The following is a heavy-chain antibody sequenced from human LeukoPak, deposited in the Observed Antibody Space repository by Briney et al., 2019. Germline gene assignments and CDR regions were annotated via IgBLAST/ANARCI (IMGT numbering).Heavy chain of an antibody. CDR1: GGSISSSSYY. CDR2: IYYSGST. J-gene: IGHJ3*02. V-gene: IGHV4-39*01. D-gene: IGHD1-1*01. CDR3: ASPRTTGTTDAFDI. Sequence: SETLSLTCTVSGGSISSSSYYWGWIRQPPGKGLEWIGSIYYSGSTYYNPSLKSRVTISVDTSKNQFSLKLSSVTAADTAVYYCASPRTTGTTDAFDIWGQGTMVTVSS.